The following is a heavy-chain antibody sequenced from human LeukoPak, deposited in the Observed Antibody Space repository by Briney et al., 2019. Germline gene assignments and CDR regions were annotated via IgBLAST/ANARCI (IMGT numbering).Heavy chain of an antibody. V-gene: IGHV4-30-4*01. CDR3: ARGKGAAPPGGY. J-gene: IGHJ4*02. CDR1: GGSISSGDYY. D-gene: IGHD6-6*01. Sequence: PSQTLSLTCTVSGGSISSGDYYWSWIRQPPGKGLEWIGYIYYSGSTYYNPSLKSRVTISVDTSKNQFSLKLSSVTAADTAVYYCARGKGAAPPGGYWGQGTLVTVSS. CDR2: IYYSGST.